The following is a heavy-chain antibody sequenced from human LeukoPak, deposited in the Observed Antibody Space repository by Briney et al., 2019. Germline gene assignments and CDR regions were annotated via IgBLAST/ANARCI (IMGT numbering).Heavy chain of an antibody. V-gene: IGHV4-39*01. CDR1: GGPISSSSYY. D-gene: IGHD5-18*01. Sequence: TPSETLSLTCTVSGGPISSSSYYWGWIRQPPGKGLEWIGSIYYSGSTYYNPSLKSRVTISVDTSKNQFSLKLSSVTAADTAVYYCASHPQPSYSYGMGGAFDIWGQGTMVTVSS. CDR2: IYYSGST. CDR3: ASHPQPSYSYGMGGAFDI. J-gene: IGHJ3*02.